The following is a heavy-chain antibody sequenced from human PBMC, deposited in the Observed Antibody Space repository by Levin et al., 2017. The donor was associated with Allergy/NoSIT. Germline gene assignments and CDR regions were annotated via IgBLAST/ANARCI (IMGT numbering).Heavy chain of an antibody. V-gene: IGHV5-51*01. Sequence: PGESLKISCKGSGYSFTSYWIGWVRQMPGKGLEWMGIIYPGDSDTRYSPSFQGQVTISADKSISTAYLQWSSLKASDTAMYYCARRVREMVYGSNVWFDPWGQGTLVTVSS. CDR3: ARRVREMVYGSNVWFDP. J-gene: IGHJ5*02. CDR2: IYPGDSDT. D-gene: IGHD2-8*01. CDR1: GYSFTSYW.